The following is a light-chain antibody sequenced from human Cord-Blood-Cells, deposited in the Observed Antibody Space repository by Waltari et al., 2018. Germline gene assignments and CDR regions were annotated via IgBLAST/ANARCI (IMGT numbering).Light chain of an antibody. CDR1: SSNIGSNY. J-gene: IGLJ3*02. CDR2: RNN. V-gene: IGLV1-47*01. CDR3: AAWEDSLSGPV. Sequence: QSVLTQPPSASGTTGQRVTIPCSGSSSNIGSNYVYWYQQLPGTAPKLLIHRNNQRPSGVPDRFSGSKSGTSASLAISGLRSEDEADYYCAAWEDSLSGPVFGGGTKLTVL.